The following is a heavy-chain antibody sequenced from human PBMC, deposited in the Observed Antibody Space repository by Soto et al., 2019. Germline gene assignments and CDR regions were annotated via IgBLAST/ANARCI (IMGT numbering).Heavy chain of an antibody. CDR2: IYYSGST. D-gene: IGHD4-4*01. Sequence: PGKGLEWIGYIYYSGSTNYNPSLKSRVTISVDTSKNQFSLKLSSVTAADTAVYYCARIYRYYYYYYMDVWGKGTTVTVSS. V-gene: IGHV4-59*08. J-gene: IGHJ6*03. CDR3: ARIYRYYYYYYMDV.